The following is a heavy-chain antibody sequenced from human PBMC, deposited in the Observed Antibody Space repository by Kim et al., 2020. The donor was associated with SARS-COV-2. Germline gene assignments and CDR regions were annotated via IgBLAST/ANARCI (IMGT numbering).Heavy chain of an antibody. Sequence: AESVEGRFTISRGNAKNSLYMQMDSLRAEDTALYYCAKDGTTIAYYYMDVWGKGTTVTVSS. V-gene: IGHV3-9*01. D-gene: IGHD6-13*01. J-gene: IGHJ6*03. CDR3: AKDGTTIAYYYMDV.